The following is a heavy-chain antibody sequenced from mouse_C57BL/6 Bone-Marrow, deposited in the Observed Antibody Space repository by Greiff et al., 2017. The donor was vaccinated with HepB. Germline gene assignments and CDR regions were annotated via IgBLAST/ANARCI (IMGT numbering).Heavy chain of an antibody. CDR1: GFTFSDFY. J-gene: IGHJ3*01. D-gene: IGHD2-3*01. CDR2: SRNKANDYTT. CDR3: ARDAFGGWFPFAY. V-gene: IGHV7-1*01. Sequence: EVQLVESGGGLVQSGRSLRLSCATSGFTFSDFYMEWVRQAPGKGLEWIAASRNKANDYTTEYSASVKGRFIVSRDTSQSILYLQMNALRAEDTAIDYCARDAFGGWFPFAYWGQGTLVTVSA.